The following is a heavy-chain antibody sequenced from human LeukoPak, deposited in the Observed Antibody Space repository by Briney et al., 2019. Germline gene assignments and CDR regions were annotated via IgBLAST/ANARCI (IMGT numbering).Heavy chain of an antibody. J-gene: IGHJ3*02. V-gene: IGHV4-59*01. CDR2: IYHSGST. CDR1: GGSIRSYY. CDR3: ARDKKDYYDSSGYYYFAFDI. Sequence: PSETLSLTCTVSGGSIRSYYWSWIRQPPGKGLEWIGYIYHSGSTNYNPSLKSRVTISVDTSKNQFSLKLSSVTAADTAVYYCARDKKDYYDSSGYYYFAFDIWGQGTMVNVSS. D-gene: IGHD3-22*01.